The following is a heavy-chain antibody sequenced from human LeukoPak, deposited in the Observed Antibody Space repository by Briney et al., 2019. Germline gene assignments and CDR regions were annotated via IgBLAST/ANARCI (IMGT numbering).Heavy chain of an antibody. CDR1: GFPFRSYP. CDR3: VKGRAGSFCLDS. Sequence: GGSLRLSCAASGFPFRSYPMHWVRQGPGKGLEWLSVIWNDGSNKYYADSVKGRFTISRDNSKNTLFLQMDSLRADDTAVYYCVKGRAGSFCLDSWGQGSLVTVSS. J-gene: IGHJ4*02. V-gene: IGHV3-33*06. D-gene: IGHD1-26*01. CDR2: IWNDGSNK.